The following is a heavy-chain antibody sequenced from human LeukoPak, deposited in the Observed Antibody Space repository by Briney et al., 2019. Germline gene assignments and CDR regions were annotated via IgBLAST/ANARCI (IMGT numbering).Heavy chain of an antibody. CDR1: GFTFSSYA. D-gene: IGHD2-2*02. J-gene: IGHJ5*02. CDR2: ISGSGGST. Sequence: GGSLRLSCAASGFTFSSYAMSWVRQAPGKGLEWVSAISGSGGSTYYADSVKGRFTISRDNSKNTLYLQMNSLRAEDTAVYYCAKDREDIVVVPAAIPVYYTGGWSDPWGQGTLVTVSS. V-gene: IGHV3-23*01. CDR3: AKDREDIVVVPAAIPVYYTGGWSDP.